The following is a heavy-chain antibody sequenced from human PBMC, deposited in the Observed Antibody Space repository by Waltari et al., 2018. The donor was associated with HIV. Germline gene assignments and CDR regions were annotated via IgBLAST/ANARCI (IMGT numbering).Heavy chain of an antibody. CDR3: ARGWGTATPNFCDY. CDR2: IHTGSGDT. V-gene: IGHV1-3*04. Sequence: QVQLVQSGAEVRKPGASVKLSCKASGYTFTNYAMHWVRQAPGQSLQWMGWIHTGSGDTKYSQNFQARATITRDTSASTAYMELSSLRSEDTALYYCARGWGTATPNFCDYWGQGTLVTVSS. J-gene: IGHJ4*02. CDR1: GYTFTNYA. D-gene: IGHD1-7*01.